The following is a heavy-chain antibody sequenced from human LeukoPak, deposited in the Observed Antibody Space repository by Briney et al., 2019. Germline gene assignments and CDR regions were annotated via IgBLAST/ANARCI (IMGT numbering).Heavy chain of an antibody. CDR2: ISSSSSDI. CDR1: GFTFSSYS. Sequence: SGGSLRLSCAASGFTFSSYSMNWVRQAPGKGLEWVSSISSSSSDIYYADSVKGRFTISRDNAKNSLYLQMNSLRAEDTAVYYCARDRSITMVRGVSPVDYWGQGTLVTVSS. J-gene: IGHJ4*02. V-gene: IGHV3-21*01. D-gene: IGHD3-10*01. CDR3: ARDRSITMVRGVSPVDY.